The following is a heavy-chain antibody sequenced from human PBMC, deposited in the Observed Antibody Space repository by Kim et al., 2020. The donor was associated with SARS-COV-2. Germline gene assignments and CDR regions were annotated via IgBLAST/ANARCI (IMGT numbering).Heavy chain of an antibody. Sequence: ASVKVSCKASGYTFTSYDINWVRQATGQGLEWMGWMNPNGGDTGYAQKFQGRVTMTRNTSMSTAYMELSSLRSEDTAVYYCVRRRGAAGKWFDPWGQGTLVTVSS. D-gene: IGHD6-25*01. J-gene: IGHJ5*02. CDR3: VRRRGAAGKWFDP. CDR2: MNPNGGDT. V-gene: IGHV1-8*01. CDR1: GYTFTSYD.